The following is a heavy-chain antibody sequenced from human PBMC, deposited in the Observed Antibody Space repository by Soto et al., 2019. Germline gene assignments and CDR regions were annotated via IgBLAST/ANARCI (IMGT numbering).Heavy chain of an antibody. D-gene: IGHD3-22*01. CDR1: GGSFSGYY. CDR2: INHSGST. J-gene: IGHJ4*02. CDR3: PRGRGGYYDSSGYRYYFDY. Sequence: QVQLQQWGAGLLKPSETLSLTCAVYGGSFSGYYWSWIRQPPGKGLEWIGEINHSGSTNYNPSLKSRVTISVDTSKNQFSLKLSSVTAADTAVSYCPRGRGGYYDSSGYRYYFDYWGQGTLVTVSS. V-gene: IGHV4-34*01.